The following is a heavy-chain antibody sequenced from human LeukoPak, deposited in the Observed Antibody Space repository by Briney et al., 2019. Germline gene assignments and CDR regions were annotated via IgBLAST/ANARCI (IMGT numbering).Heavy chain of an antibody. V-gene: IGHV3-48*04. CDR1: GFTFSSYS. D-gene: IGHD3-10*01. CDR3: VVDYYGSGANNYYYMDV. J-gene: IGHJ6*03. Sequence: GGSLRLSCAASGFTFSSYSMNWVRQAPGKGLEWVSYINFSGSTIYYADSVKGRFTISRDNAKNSLYLQMNSLRAEDTAVYYCVVDYYGSGANNYYYMDVWGKGTTVTISS. CDR2: INFSGSTI.